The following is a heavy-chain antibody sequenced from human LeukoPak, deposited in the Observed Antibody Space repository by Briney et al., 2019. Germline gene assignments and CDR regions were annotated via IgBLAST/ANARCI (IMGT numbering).Heavy chain of an antibody. D-gene: IGHD5-12*01. J-gene: IGHJ4*02. CDR1: GLTFSSSW. CDR3: ARGGWLRFSYYFDY. CDR2: INPDGNKK. V-gene: IGHV3-7*01. Sequence: AGGSLRLSCAVSGLTFSSSWMDWVRQAPGKGLEWVASINPDGNKKYSADSVKGRFTISRDNAENSLYLQMNSLRVEDTAFYYCARGGWLRFSYYFDYWGQGTLVTVSS.